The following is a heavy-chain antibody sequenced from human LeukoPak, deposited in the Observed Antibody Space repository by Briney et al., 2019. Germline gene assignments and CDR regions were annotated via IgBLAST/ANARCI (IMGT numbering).Heavy chain of an antibody. Sequence: ASVKVSCKVSGGTFSTYAISWVRQAPGQGLEWMGRIIPIPNITNYAQKFQDRVTFTADKSTNTAYMAVDNVTSDDTAVYYCAKIGTPDWGQGTLVTVSS. CDR3: AKIGTPD. D-gene: IGHD1-14*01. CDR2: IIPIPNIT. V-gene: IGHV1-69*04. J-gene: IGHJ4*02. CDR1: GGTFSTYA.